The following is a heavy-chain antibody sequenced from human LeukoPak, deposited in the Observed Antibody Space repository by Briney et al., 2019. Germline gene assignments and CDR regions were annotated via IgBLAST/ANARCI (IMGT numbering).Heavy chain of an antibody. J-gene: IGHJ3*02. D-gene: IGHD3-10*01. CDR3: ARGIVRGVSAPDI. CDR1: GGSISIYR. Sequence: SETLSLTCTLSGGSISIYRWSWIRQPAGKGLEWMGRIDTSGNTNYNPSLNGRVTMSVDTSKTQFYLNLRSVTAADTAIYYCARGIVRGVSAPDIWGQGTMVTVSS. V-gene: IGHV4-4*07. CDR2: IDTSGNT.